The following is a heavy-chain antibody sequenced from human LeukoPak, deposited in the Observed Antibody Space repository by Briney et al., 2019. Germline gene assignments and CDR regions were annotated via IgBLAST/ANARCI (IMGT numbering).Heavy chain of an antibody. D-gene: IGHD3-22*01. CDR1: GFTFSSYS. J-gene: IGHJ4*02. CDR3: ARDVHVYYYDSSGYFDY. V-gene: IGHV3-21*04. Sequence: PGGSLRLSCAASGFTFSSYSMNWVRQAPGKGLEWVSSISSSSSYIYYADSVKGRFTISRDNAKNSLYLQMNSLRAEDTAVYYCARDVHVYYYDSSGYFDYWGQGTLVTVSS. CDR2: ISSSSSYI.